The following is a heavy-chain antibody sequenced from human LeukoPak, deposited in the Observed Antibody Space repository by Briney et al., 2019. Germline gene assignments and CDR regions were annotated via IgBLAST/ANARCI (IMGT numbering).Heavy chain of an antibody. CDR3: ARRHHYYDSSGYRSHFDY. V-gene: IGHV1-46*01. J-gene: IGHJ4*02. CDR2: INPSGGST. D-gene: IGHD3-22*01. Sequence: ASVKVSCKASGYTFTSYYMHWVRQAPGQGLEWMEIINPSGGSTSYAQKFQGRVTMTRDTSRSTVYMELSSLRSEDTAVYYCARRHHYYDSSGYRSHFDYWGQGTLVTVSS. CDR1: GYTFTSYY.